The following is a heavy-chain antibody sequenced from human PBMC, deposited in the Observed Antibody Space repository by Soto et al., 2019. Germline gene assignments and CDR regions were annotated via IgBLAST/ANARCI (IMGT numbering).Heavy chain of an antibody. V-gene: IGHV3-23*01. D-gene: IGHD6-6*01. CDR3: AKDGPSIAPRGLYGMDV. J-gene: IGHJ6*02. CDR2: ISGSGGVT. CDR1: GFTFSTYA. Sequence: EVQLLESGGGLVQPGGSLRLSCAASGFTFSTYAMNWVRQAPGKGLEWVSGISGSGGVTHYADSVKGRFTISRDNSKNTLYLERNNLRAEDTAVYYCAKDGPSIAPRGLYGMDVWGQGTTVTVSS.